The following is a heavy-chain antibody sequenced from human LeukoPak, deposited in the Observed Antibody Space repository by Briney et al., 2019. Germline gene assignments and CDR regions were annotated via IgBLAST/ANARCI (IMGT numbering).Heavy chain of an antibody. CDR2: IYTSGST. Sequence: NPSQTLSLTCTVSGGSISSGSYYWSWIRQPAGKGLEWIGRIYTSGSTNYNPSLKSRVTISVDTSKNQFSLKLSSVTAADTAVYYCARDLAGPPGWFDPWGQGTLVTVSS. D-gene: IGHD3-10*01. V-gene: IGHV4-61*02. J-gene: IGHJ5*02. CDR3: ARDLAGPPGWFDP. CDR1: GGSISSGSYY.